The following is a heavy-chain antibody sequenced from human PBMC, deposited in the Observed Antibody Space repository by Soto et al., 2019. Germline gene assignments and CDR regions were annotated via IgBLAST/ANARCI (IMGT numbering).Heavy chain of an antibody. J-gene: IGHJ4*02. CDR2: VFYKGNT. D-gene: IGHD5-18*01. CDR1: GGSITGYY. CDR3: ARSVDSCGFTDY. Sequence: QVQLQESGPGLVKPSETLSLTCTVSGGSITGYYWTWIRQPPGKGLEWIGYVFYKGNTNYNPSLKSRVTISVDTSANQFSLRLSSVTAADTAGYYCARSVDSCGFTDYWGQGNLVTVSS. V-gene: IGHV4-59*01.